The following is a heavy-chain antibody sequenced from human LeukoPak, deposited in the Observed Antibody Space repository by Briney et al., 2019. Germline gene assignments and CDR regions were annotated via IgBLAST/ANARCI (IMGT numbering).Heavy chain of an antibody. CDR1: GFSFSSY. D-gene: IGHD1-26*01. CDR2: ITTSSSYT. Sequence: GGSLRLSCEAFGFSFSSYMDWVRQTPGKGLEWISSITTSSSYTFYADSVKGRFTISRDNARNSLYLQMNSLTAEDTAVYYCARDPYSGAYGDTYYYFMDVWGKGTTVTISS. CDR3: ARDPYSGAYGDTYYYFMDV. J-gene: IGHJ6*03. V-gene: IGHV3-21*01.